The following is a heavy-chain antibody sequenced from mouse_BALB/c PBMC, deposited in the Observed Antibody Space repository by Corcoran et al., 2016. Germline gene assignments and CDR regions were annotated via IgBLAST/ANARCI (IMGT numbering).Heavy chain of an antibody. D-gene: IGHD1-1*01. Sequence: EAQLQQSGAGLVKPGASVKLACTATGFNIKETYMHWVKQRPEQGLEWIGRIDPANGNTKYDPKFQGKATITSYTSSNTAYLQLSSLTSEDTAVYYCARGYYGYFDYWGQGTTLTVSS. J-gene: IGHJ2*01. V-gene: IGHV14-3*02. CDR2: IDPANGNT. CDR1: GFNIKETY. CDR3: ARGYYGYFDY.